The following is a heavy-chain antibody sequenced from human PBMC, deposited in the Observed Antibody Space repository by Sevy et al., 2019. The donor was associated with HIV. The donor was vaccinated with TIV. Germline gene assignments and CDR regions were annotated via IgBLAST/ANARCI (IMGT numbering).Heavy chain of an antibody. D-gene: IGHD3-10*01. CDR1: GGSISSYY. CDR3: AGVVYYGPGPLGWFDP. V-gene: IGHV4-59*01. Sequence: SETLSLTCTVSGGSISSYYWSWIRQPPGKGLEWIGYIYYSGSTNYNPSLKSRVTISVDTSKNQFSLKLSSVTAADTAVYYCAGVVYYGPGPLGWFDPWGQGTLVTVSS. J-gene: IGHJ5*02. CDR2: IYYSGST.